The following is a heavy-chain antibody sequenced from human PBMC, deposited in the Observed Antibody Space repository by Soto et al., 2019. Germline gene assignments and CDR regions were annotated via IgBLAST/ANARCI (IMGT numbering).Heavy chain of an antibody. CDR3: ARDVETSMDGLNYFDP. CDR2: ISGSGDRT. D-gene: IGHD5-18*01. CDR1: EFTFSSYA. Sequence: PGGSLRLSCAASEFTFSSYAMSWVRQAPGKGLEWVSAISGSGDRTYYAGSVKGRFTISGDTSKNTLSLQMNSLRDEDTAVYYCARDVETSMDGLNYFDPWGQGTLVTVSS. V-gene: IGHV3-23*01. J-gene: IGHJ5*02.